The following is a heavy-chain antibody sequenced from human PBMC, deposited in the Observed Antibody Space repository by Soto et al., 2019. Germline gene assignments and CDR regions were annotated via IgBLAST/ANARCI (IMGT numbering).Heavy chain of an antibody. J-gene: IGHJ3*02. CDR3: SPDFVGDGDAVFDI. V-gene: IGHV3-15*01. Sequence: GGSLRLSCAASGFTLSNAWMSWVRQAPGKGLEWVGRIKSKTDGGTTDYAAPVKGRFTISRDDSKNTLHLQMNSLKTEDSDGYYCSPDFVGDGDAVFDIWGPGTMGTVS. D-gene: IGHD7-27*01. CDR1: GFTLSNAW. CDR2: IKSKTDGGTT.